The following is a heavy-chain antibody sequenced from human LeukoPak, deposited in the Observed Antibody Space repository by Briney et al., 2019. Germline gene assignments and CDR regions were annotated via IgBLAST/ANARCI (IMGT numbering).Heavy chain of an antibody. CDR3: ARVAVITAAGTYDY. Sequence: GGSLRLSCAASGFTFSDYYMTWIRETPGKGLECVSYISSSREYIQYADSVKGRFTISRDTAKNSLYLQMNSLRAEDTAVYYCARVAVITAAGTYDYWGQGTLVTVSS. CDR1: GFTFSDYY. V-gene: IGHV3-11*05. CDR2: ISSSREYI. D-gene: IGHD6-13*01. J-gene: IGHJ4*02.